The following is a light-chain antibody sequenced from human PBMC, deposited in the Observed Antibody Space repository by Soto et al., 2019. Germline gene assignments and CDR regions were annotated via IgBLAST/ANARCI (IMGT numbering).Light chain of an antibody. CDR2: PAS. CDR1: QSISGF. J-gene: IGKJ1*01. CDR3: HQSYSTPQT. Sequence: DIQMTQSPSSLSASVGDTVTITCRASQSISGFLHWYQHKPGQAPTLLIYPASTLQSGVPPHYSGRGSGTDFTLTISGLQPEDFATYFCHQSYSTPQTFGRGTQVQSK. V-gene: IGKV1-39*01.